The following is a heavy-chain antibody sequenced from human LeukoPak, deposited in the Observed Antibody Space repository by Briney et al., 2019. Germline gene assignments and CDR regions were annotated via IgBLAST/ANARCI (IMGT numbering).Heavy chain of an antibody. J-gene: IGHJ5*02. Sequence: GESLKISCKTSGCSFVSHWIVWVRQMPGKGLEWLGIIYPGDSDTRYSPSFQGQVTISADKSISTAYLQWSSLKASDTAMYYCARRVVETSNWFDPWGQGTLVTVSS. CDR2: IYPGDSDT. D-gene: IGHD2-2*01. CDR3: ARRVVETSNWFDP. V-gene: IGHV5-51*01. CDR1: GCSFVSHW.